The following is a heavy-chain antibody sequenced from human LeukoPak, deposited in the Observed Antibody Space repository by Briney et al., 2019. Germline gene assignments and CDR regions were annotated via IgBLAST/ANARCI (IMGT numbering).Heavy chain of an antibody. D-gene: IGHD1/OR15-1a*01. CDR3: ASQPAYYNWNIEGYFDY. CDR2: IYYSGST. CDR1: GGSISSYY. V-gene: IGHV4-59*01. Sequence: SETLSLTFTVSGGSISSYYWSWIRQPPGKGLEWIGYIYYSGSTNYNPSLKSRVIISVDTSKNQFSLKLSSVTAADTAFYYCASQPAYYNWNIEGYFDYWGQGTLVTVSS. J-gene: IGHJ4*02.